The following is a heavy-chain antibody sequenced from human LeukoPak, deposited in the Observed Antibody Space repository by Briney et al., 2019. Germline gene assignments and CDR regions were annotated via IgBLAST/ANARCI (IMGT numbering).Heavy chain of an antibody. CDR2: IRYHGSDK. CDR3: AKSPSSWKFDD. V-gene: IGHV3-30*02. J-gene: IGHJ4*02. CDR1: GFTFSSCG. D-gene: IGHD6-13*01. Sequence: GGSLRLSCAASGFTFSSCGMHWVRQAPGKGLGWVAFIRYHGSDKYYADSVKGRFTISRDNSKNTLDLQMNSLRADDTAVYYCAKSPSSWKFDDWGQGTLVTVSS.